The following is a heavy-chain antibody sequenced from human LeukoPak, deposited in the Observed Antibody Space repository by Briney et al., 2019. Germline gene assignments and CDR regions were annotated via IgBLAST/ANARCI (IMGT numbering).Heavy chain of an antibody. D-gene: IGHD6-19*01. Sequence: GGSLRLSCAASGFTFSSYSMNWVRQAPGKGLEWVSSISSSSSYIYYADSVKGRFTISRDNAKNSLYLQMNSLRAEDTAVYYCARREVAVAGSYYFDFWGQGTLVTVSS. CDR2: ISSSSSYI. CDR1: GFTFSSYS. CDR3: ARREVAVAGSYYFDF. V-gene: IGHV3-21*01. J-gene: IGHJ4*02.